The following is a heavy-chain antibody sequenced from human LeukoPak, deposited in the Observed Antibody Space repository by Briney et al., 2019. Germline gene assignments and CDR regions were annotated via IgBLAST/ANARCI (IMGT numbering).Heavy chain of an antibody. CDR2: FYTSGTT. CDR3: ARCRHGNCDYFDY. V-gene: IGHV4-4*07. D-gene: IGHD1-7*01. Sequence: SETLSLTCTVSGGSFTSDYWSWIRQPAGKGLEWIGRFYTSGTTNYNPSLKSRVTMSADTSENQFSLKLSSVTAADTAVYYCARCRHGNCDYFDYWGQGTLVTVSS. J-gene: IGHJ4*02. CDR1: GGSFTSDY.